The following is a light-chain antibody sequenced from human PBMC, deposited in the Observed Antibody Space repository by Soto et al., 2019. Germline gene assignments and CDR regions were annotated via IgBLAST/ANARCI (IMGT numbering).Light chain of an antibody. CDR2: DAS. V-gene: IGKV3-11*01. Sequence: EIVLTQSPATLSLSPGERATLSYRASQRVKNYLAWYQQKPGQAPRLLIYDASNRATGIPARFSGGGSGTDFTLTISSLEPEDSAVYYCQQRSNWPPVTFGGGTKVDIK. CDR1: QRVKNY. CDR3: QQRSNWPPVT. J-gene: IGKJ4*01.